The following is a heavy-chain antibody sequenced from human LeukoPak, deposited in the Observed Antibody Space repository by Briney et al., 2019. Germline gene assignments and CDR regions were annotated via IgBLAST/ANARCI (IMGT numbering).Heavy chain of an antibody. CDR1: GVSISSSSYH. D-gene: IGHD5-18*01. Sequence: KPSETLSLTCTVSGVSISSSSYHWDWIRQPPGKGLEWIGSIYDNGSTYYSPSLKSRVTISVDTSKNQFSLRLNSVTAADTAVYYCARQVLHTAMDYWGREPWSASPQ. CDR3: ARQVLHTAMDY. CDR2: IYDNGST. V-gene: IGHV4-39*01. J-gene: IGHJ4*02.